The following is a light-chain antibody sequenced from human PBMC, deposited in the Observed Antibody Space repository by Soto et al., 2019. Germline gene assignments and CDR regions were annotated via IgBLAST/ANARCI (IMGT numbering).Light chain of an antibody. CDR1: SSNIGAGYD. CDR2: GNS. V-gene: IGLV1-40*01. Sequence: QSVLTQPPSVSGAPGQRVTISCTGSSSNIGAGYDVHWYQQLPGTAPQLLIYGNSKRPSGVPDRFSGSKSGTSASLAITGXXXXXXXDYYCQSYDSSLSVVFGGGTQLTVL. J-gene: IGLJ2*01. CDR3: QSYDSSLSVV.